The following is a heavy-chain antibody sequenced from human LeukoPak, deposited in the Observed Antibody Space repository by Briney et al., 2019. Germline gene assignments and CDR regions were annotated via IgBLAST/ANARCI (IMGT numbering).Heavy chain of an antibody. J-gene: IGHJ4*02. CDR2: ISSSSSYI. CDR3: ARGGGGTDY. Sequence: TGGSLRLSCAAFGFTFSDYDMSWIRQAPGKGLEWVSSISSSSSYIYYADSVKGRFTISRDNAKNSLYLQMNSLRAEDTAVYYCARGGGGTDYWGQGTLVTVSS. CDR1: GFTFSDYD. D-gene: IGHD1-26*01. V-gene: IGHV3-21*03.